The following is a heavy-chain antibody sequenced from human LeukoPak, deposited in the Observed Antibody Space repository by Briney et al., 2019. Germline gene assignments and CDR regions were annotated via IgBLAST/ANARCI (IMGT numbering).Heavy chain of an antibody. J-gene: IGHJ4*02. CDR1: GYTFTSYD. V-gene: IGHV1-8*01. CDR3: ARADYDSSGYYYEDY. CDR2: MNPNSGNT. Sequence: VASVTVSCKASGYTFTSYDINWVRQAPGQGLEWMGWMNPNSGNTGYAQKFQGRVTMTTDTSTSTAYMELRSLRSDDTAVYYCARADYDSSGYYYEDYWGQGTLVTASS. D-gene: IGHD3-22*01.